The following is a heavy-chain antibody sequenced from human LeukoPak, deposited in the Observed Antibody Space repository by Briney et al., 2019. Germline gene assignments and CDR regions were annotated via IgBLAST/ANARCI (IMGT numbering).Heavy chain of an antibody. Sequence: SVKVSCKASGGTFSSYAISWVRQAPGQGLEWMGGIIPIFGTANYAQKFQGRVTITTDESTSTAYMELSSLRSEDTAVYYCARDPRLGRVWLVSGGRRDNWFDPWGREPWSPSPQ. CDR3: ARDPRLGRVWLVSGGRRDNWFDP. CDR2: IIPIFGTA. CDR1: GGTFSSYA. J-gene: IGHJ5*02. V-gene: IGHV1-69*05. D-gene: IGHD3-16*01.